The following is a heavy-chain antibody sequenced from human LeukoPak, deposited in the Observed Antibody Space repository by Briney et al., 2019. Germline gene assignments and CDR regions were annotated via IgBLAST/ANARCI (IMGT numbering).Heavy chain of an antibody. V-gene: IGHV3-30-3*01. CDR3: AREPYSSGWYFSYYFDY. J-gene: IGHJ4*02. CDR2: ISYDGSNK. Sequence: GGSLRLSCAASGLTFSNYAMHWVRQAPGKGLEWVAVISYDGSNKYYADSVKGRFTISRDNSKNTLYLQMNSLRAEDTAVYYCAREPYSSGWYFSYYFDYWGQGTLVTVSS. CDR1: GLTFSNYA. D-gene: IGHD6-19*01.